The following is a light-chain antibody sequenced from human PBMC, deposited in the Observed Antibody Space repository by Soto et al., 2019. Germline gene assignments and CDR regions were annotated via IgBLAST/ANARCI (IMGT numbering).Light chain of an antibody. CDR3: QHYNSYSEA. Sequence: DKHMTQSRSSLSASVGDRVTNPCPASQSISSYLNWYQQKPGKAPKLLIYAASSLQSGVPSRFSGSGSGTEFTLTISSLQPDDFATYYCQHYNSYSEAFGQGTKVDIK. V-gene: IGKV1-5*01. CDR2: AAS. CDR1: QSISSY. J-gene: IGKJ1*01.